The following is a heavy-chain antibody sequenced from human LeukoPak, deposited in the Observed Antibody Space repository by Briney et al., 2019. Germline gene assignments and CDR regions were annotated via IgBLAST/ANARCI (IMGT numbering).Heavy chain of an antibody. J-gene: IGHJ4*02. V-gene: IGHV4-59*05. D-gene: IGHD2-2*03. CDR1: GGSISSYY. CDR3: AGRGYCSSTSCYPFDY. Sequence: SETLSLTCTVSGGSISSYYWSWIRQPPGKGLEWIGSIYYSGSTYYNPSLKSRVTISVDTSKNQFSLKLSSVTAAGTAVYYCAGRGYCSSTSCYPFDYWGQGTLATVSS. CDR2: IYYSGST.